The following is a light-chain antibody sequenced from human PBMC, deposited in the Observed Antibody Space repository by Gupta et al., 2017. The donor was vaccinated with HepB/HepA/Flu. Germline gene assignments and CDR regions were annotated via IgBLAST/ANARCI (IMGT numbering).Light chain of an antibody. CDR1: QYIDGY. J-gene: IGKJ2*01. CDR3: QQYNDLPYT. V-gene: IGKV1-33*01. CDR2: DAS. Sequence: DIKLTQYPSYLSASVVDRVTITCQASQYIDGYLNWYQQKPGKGPDLLIFDASNLETGVPSRFSGSGSGTDFTLTISSLQPEDFARYYCQQYNDLPYTFGQGTQLEIK.